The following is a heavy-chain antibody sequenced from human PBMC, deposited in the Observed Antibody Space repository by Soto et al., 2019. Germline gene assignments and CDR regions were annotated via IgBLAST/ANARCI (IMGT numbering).Heavy chain of an antibody. CDR1: GLSFSNFW. D-gene: IGHD1-26*01. V-gene: IGHV3-7*01. J-gene: IGHJ4*02. CDR2: VKQDGSGK. CDR3: ATAGVGITTGDFHY. Sequence: PGGSLRLSCAASGLSFSNFWMTWVRQAPGKGLEWVADVKQDGSGKYYMESVTGRFTISRDNAKNSLYLQMNRLRAEDTGLYYCATAGVGITTGDFHYWGQGTLVTVSS.